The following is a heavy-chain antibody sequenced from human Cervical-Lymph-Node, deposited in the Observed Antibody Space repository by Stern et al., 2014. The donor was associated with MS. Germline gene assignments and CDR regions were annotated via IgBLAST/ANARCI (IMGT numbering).Heavy chain of an antibody. CDR3: ATIFDY. CDR1: GFTLSSNW. CDR2: INEDGSGT. V-gene: IGHV3-74*02. J-gene: IGHJ4*02. Sequence: VQLVESGGGLVQPGGSLRLSCAVSGFTLSSNWMHWVRQVPGKGLGWVSRINEDGSGTSYADSVRGRFTISRDTAKNTVYLQMNSLRAEDTAIYYCATIFDYWGQGTLVTVSS.